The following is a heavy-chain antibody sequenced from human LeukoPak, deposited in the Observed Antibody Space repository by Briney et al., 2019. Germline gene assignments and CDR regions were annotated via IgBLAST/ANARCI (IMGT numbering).Heavy chain of an antibody. D-gene: IGHD3-10*01. J-gene: IGHJ4*02. CDR2: ISSNGGST. CDR3: ARSPMVRGVIIYYFDY. CDR1: GFTFSSYA. Sequence: GGSLRLSCAASGFTFSSYAMHWVRQAPGKGLEYVSAISSNGGSTYYADSVKGRFTISRDNSKNTLYLQMGSLRAEGMAVYYCARSPMVRGVIIYYFDYWGQGTLVTVSS. V-gene: IGHV3-64*02.